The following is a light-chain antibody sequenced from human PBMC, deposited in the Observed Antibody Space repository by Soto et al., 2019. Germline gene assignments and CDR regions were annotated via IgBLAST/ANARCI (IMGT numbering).Light chain of an antibody. CDR1: SSDVGDYNF. CDR3: NSYTSSNTLYV. J-gene: IGLJ1*01. V-gene: IGLV2-14*01. CDR2: EVR. Sequence: QSALTQPASVSGSPGQSITISCTGTSSDVGDYNFVSWYQQHPGKAPKLMIYEVRHRPSGVSNRFSGSKSGNTASLTISGLQADDEADYYCNSYTSSNTLYVFGTGTKLTVL.